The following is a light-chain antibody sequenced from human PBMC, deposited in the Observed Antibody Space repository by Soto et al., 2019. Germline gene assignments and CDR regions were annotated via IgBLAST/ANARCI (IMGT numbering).Light chain of an antibody. V-gene: IGKV3-20*01. CDR3: QQYGSSPTWT. CDR2: GAS. Sequence: DIVLTQSPGTLSLSPGERATLSCRASQSVSSSYLAWYRQKPGQAPRLLIYGASSRATGIPDRFSGSGSGTDFTLTISRLEPEDFAVYYCQQYGSSPTWTFGQGTKVDIK. J-gene: IGKJ1*01. CDR1: QSVSSSY.